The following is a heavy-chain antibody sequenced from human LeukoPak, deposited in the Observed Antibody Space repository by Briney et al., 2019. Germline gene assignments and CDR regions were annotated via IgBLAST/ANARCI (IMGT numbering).Heavy chain of an antibody. V-gene: IGHV3-21*01. CDR2: ISSSSSYI. CDR3: ARAPLGYCSGGSCYDLDY. D-gene: IGHD2-15*01. Sequence: GGSLRLSCAASGFTFSSYSMNWVRQAPGKGLEWVSSISSSSSYIYYADSVKGRFTISRDNAKNSLYLQMNSLRAEDSAVYYCARAPLGYCSGGSCYDLDYWGQGTLVTVSS. J-gene: IGHJ4*02. CDR1: GFTFSSYS.